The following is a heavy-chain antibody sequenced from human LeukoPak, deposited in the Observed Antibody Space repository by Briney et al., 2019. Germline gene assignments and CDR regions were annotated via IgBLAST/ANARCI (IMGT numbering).Heavy chain of an antibody. Sequence: SETLSLTCTVSGGSISSYYWSWIRQPPGKGLEWIGYIYYSGSTNYNPSLKSRVTISVDTSKNQFSLKLSSVTAADTAVYYCARSRGGSWFDAWGQGTLVTVSS. J-gene: IGHJ5*02. V-gene: IGHV4-59*01. CDR3: ARSRGGSWFDA. D-gene: IGHD3-16*01. CDR1: GGSISSYY. CDR2: IYYSGST.